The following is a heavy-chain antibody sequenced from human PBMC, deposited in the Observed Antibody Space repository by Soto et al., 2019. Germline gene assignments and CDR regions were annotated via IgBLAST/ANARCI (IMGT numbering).Heavy chain of an antibody. Sequence: ASVKVSCKASGYTFTSYGISWVRQAPGQALEWMGWISAYNGNTNYAQKLQGRVTMTTDTSTSTAYMELRSLRSDDPAVYYCPRVRVLRFLDRDVDSFAPWGEGTLVTDSS. CDR2: ISAYNGNT. V-gene: IGHV1-18*01. J-gene: IGHJ5*02. CDR3: PRVRVLRFLDRDVDSFAP. CDR1: GYTFTSYG. D-gene: IGHD3-3*01.